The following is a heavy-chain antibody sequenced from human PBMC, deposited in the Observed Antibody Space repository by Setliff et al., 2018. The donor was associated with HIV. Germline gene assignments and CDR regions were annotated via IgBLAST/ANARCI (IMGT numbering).Heavy chain of an antibody. Sequence: SETLSLTCAVYGYPIDSGFYWGWIRQTPGKGLEWITSSYHTGSKYYNPSLKRRVTISVDTSKNQFSLKLTSVTAADTAVYYCARNHYYGSGKNRWFDPWGQGMLVTVSS. CDR3: ARNHYYGSGKNRWFDP. D-gene: IGHD3-10*01. V-gene: IGHV4-38-2*01. J-gene: IGHJ5*02. CDR1: GYPIDSGFY. CDR2: SYHTGSK.